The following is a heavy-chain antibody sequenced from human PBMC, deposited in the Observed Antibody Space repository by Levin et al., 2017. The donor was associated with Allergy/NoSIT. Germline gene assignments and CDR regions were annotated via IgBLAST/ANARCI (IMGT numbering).Heavy chain of an antibody. D-gene: IGHD6-13*01. CDR1: GFTFSSYA. Sequence: GESLKISCAASGFTFSSYAMSWVRQAPGKGLEWVSAISGSGGSTYYADSVKGRFTISRDNSKNTLYLQMNSLRAEDTAVYYCAKSVSSSWPYYYYYMDVWGKGTTVTVSS. J-gene: IGHJ6*03. CDR3: AKSVSSSWPYYYYYMDV. CDR2: ISGSGGST. V-gene: IGHV3-23*01.